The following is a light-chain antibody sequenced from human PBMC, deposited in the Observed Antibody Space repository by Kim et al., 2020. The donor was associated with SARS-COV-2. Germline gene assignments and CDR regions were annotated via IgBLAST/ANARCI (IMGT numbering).Light chain of an antibody. J-gene: IGLJ2*01. CDR3: SSWDNNLTAVV. Sequence: LTQPPSVSKGLRQTATLTCTGNSNNVGNHGAAWLQQHQGHPPKLLSYRNDTRPSGISERFSASRSGSTTSLTISGLRPEDEADYYCSSWDNNLTAVVFGGGTPLTVL. CDR1: SNNVGNHG. V-gene: IGLV10-54*04. CDR2: RND.